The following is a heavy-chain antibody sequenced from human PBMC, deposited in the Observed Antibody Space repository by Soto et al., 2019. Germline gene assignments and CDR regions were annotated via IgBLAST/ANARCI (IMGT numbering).Heavy chain of an antibody. CDR2: IYPGDSDT. CDR1: GYSFTSYW. J-gene: IGHJ6*02. CDR3: ARQVVTAIDYYYYGMDV. V-gene: IGHV5-51*01. D-gene: IGHD2-21*02. Sequence: GESLKISCKGSGYSFTSYWIGWVRQMPGKGLEWMGIIYPGDSDTRYSPSFQGQVTISADKSISTVYLQWSSLKASDTAMYYCARQVVTAIDYYYYGMDVWGQGTTVTVSS.